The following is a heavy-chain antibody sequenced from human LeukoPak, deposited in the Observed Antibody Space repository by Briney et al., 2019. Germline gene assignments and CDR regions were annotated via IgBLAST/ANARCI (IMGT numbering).Heavy chain of an antibody. CDR1: GYTFTSYD. D-gene: IGHD7-27*01. CDR3: ARGPPNWGYDY. CDR2: MSPNSGDT. V-gene: IGHV1-8*01. Sequence: ASVKVSCKASGYTFTSYDFNWVRQATGQRPEWMGWMSPNSGDTGYAQKFQDRVAMTRNTSISTAYMELSSLRSDDTAVYYCARGPPNWGYDYWGPGTLVTVSS. J-gene: IGHJ4*02.